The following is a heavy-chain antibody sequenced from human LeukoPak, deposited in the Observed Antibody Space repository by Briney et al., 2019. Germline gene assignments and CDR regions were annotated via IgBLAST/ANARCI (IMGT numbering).Heavy chain of an antibody. CDR3: ARDRSYWYFDL. J-gene: IGHJ2*01. CDR1: GGSISSGGYS. CDR2: IYHSGST. V-gene: IGHV4-30-2*01. Sequence: SETLSLTCAVSGGSISSGGYSWSWIRQPPGKGLEWIGYIYHSGSTYYNPSLKSRVTISVDRSKNQFSLKLSSVTAADTAVYYCARDRSYWYFDLWGRGTLVTVSS.